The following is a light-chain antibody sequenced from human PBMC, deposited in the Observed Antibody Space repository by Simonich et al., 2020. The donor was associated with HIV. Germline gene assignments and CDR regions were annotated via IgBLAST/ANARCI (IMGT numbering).Light chain of an antibody. CDR3: QQYYSTPDT. V-gene: IGKV4-1*01. CDR2: WAS. CDR1: QSVLSSSNNKHY. Sequence: DIVMTQSPDSLAVSLGERATLKCKSSQSVLSSSNNKHYLAWYKQKPGQPPKLRIYWASTRESGVPDRFSGSGSGTDFTLTISSLQAEDVAVYYCQQYYSTPDTFGQGTKLEIK. J-gene: IGKJ2*01.